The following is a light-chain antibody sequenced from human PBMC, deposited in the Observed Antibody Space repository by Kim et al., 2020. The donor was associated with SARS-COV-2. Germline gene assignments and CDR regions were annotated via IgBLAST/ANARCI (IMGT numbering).Light chain of an antibody. CDR2: DAT. Sequence: SPWESATLSCRAIQTINNKLVWYQQKPGQAPRLLIYDATTRATGIPARFIGSGSETDFTLTISSLQSEDFAVYYCQQSNNWPPLTFGQGTKVDIK. CDR3: QQSNNWPPLT. V-gene: IGKV3-15*01. J-gene: IGKJ1*01. CDR1: QTINNK.